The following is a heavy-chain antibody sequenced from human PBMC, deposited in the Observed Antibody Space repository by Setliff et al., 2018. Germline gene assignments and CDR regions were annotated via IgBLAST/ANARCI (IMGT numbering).Heavy chain of an antibody. CDR3: ARGSPYGSGSYDFDY. D-gene: IGHD3-10*01. J-gene: IGHJ4*02. Sequence: PSETLSLTCTVSGYSISSGYYWGWIRQPPGKGLEWIGSIYHSGSTYYNPSLKSRVTISVDTSKNQSSLKLSSVTAADTAVYYCARGSPYGSGSYDFDYWGQGTLVTVSS. CDR1: GYSISSGYY. V-gene: IGHV4-38-2*02. CDR2: IYHSGST.